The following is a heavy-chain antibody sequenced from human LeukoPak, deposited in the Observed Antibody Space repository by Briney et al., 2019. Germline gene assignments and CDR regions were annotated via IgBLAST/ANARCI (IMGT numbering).Heavy chain of an antibody. CDR2: IYPGDSDT. D-gene: IGHD6-13*01. J-gene: IGHJ4*02. V-gene: IGHV5-51*01. CDR1: GYSFTSYW. Sequence: GESLKISCKGSGYSFTSYWIGWVRQMPGKGLEWMGIIYPGDSDTRYSPSFQGQVTISADRSISTAYLQWSSLKASGTAMYYCARHGPGIAAAGTQGAIDYWGQGTLVTVSS. CDR3: ARHGPGIAAAGTQGAIDY.